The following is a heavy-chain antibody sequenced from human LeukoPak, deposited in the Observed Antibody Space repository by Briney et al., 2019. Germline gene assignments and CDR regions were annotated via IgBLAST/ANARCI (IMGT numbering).Heavy chain of an antibody. CDR1: GFTFSNYA. CDR2: IYYDGNNK. V-gene: IGHV3-30*18. J-gene: IGHJ4*02. CDR3: ANDFWAVDDY. Sequence: PGRSLRLSCAASGFTFSNYAMHWVRQAPGKGLEWVAYIYYDGNNKYYADSVKGRFTISRDNAKNTLYLQMNSLRVEDTAMYYCANDFWAVDDYWGQGTLVTVSS. D-gene: IGHD5-12*01.